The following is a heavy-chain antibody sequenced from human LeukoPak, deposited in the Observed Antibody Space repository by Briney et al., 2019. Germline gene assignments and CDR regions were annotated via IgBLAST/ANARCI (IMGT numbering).Heavy chain of an antibody. V-gene: IGHV1-2*06. CDR2: INPNSGGT. CDR3: ARDDIGYDYYFDY. CDR1: GYTFTGYY. D-gene: IGHD5-12*01. Sequence: ASVKVSCKASGYTFTGYYMHWVRQAPGQGLEWMGRINPNSGGTNYAQKFQGRVTMTRDTSISTAYMELSRLRSDDTAVYYCARDDIGYDYYFDYWGQGTLVTVSS. J-gene: IGHJ4*02.